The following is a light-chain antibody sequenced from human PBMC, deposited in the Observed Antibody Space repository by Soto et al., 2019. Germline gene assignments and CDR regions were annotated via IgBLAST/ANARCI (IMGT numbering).Light chain of an antibody. J-gene: IGKJ1*01. CDR2: DVS. Sequence: DIPMTQSPSTLSASVGDRVTITCRASQSISSWLAWYQQKLGKAPKLLIYDVSSLESGVPSRFSGSGSGTEFTLTITSLQPDDFATYYCQQYNTYSPWTFGQGTKV. CDR3: QQYNTYSPWT. V-gene: IGKV1-5*01. CDR1: QSISSW.